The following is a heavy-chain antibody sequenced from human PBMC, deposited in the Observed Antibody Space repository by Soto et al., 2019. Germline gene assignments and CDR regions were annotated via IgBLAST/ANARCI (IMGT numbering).Heavy chain of an antibody. J-gene: IGHJ4*02. CDR1: GGSFSGYY. CDR3: ARGCIAARPWPWGY. Sequence: QVQLQQWGAGLLKPSETLSLTCAVYGGSFSGYYWSWISQPPGKGLEWIGEINHSGSTNYNPSLKSRVTISVDTSKNQFSLKLSSVTAADTAAYYCARGCIAARPWPWGYWGQGTLVTVSS. CDR2: INHSGST. V-gene: IGHV4-34*01. D-gene: IGHD6-6*01.